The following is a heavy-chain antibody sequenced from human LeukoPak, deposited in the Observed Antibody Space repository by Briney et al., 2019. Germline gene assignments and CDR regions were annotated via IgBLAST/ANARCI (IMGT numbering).Heavy chain of an antibody. Sequence: ESGPTLVNPTQTLTLTCTFSGFSLSTSGVGVGWIRQPPGKALEWLALIYWNDDKRYSPSLKSRLTITKDTSKNQVVLTMTNMDPVDTATDYCAHTVAGVIYQYRIAAALPTNWFDPWGQGTLVTVSS. D-gene: IGHD6-13*01. CDR3: AHTVAGVIYQYRIAAALPTNWFDP. J-gene: IGHJ5*02. V-gene: IGHV2-5*01. CDR1: GFSLSTSGVG. CDR2: IYWNDDK.